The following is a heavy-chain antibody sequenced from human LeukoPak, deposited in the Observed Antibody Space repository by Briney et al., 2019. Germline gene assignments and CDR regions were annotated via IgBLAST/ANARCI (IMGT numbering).Heavy chain of an antibody. J-gene: IGHJ3*02. Sequence: GSLRLSCAASGFTFSSYAMSWVRQAPGKGLEWVSAISGSGGSTYYADSVKGRFTISRDNSKNTLYLQMNSLRAEDTAVYYCAKTGFGSSGWDEAFDIWGQGTMVTVSS. CDR1: GFTFSSYA. CDR2: ISGSGGST. CDR3: AKTGFGSSGWDEAFDI. D-gene: IGHD6-19*01. V-gene: IGHV3-23*01.